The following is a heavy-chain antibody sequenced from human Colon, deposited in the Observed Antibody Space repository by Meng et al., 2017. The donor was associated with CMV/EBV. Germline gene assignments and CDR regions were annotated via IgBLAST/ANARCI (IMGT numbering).Heavy chain of an antibody. D-gene: IGHD2-15*01. V-gene: IGHV4-38-2*02. J-gene: IGHJ5*01. CDR3: VRDHCSGGNCHWFDS. CDR2: VYHSGST. Sequence: SETLSLTCTVSGYSITTGYYWGWVRQSPGKGLEWIGNVYHSGSTYYTPSLESRVTISVDTSQNQFSLNLGSVTAADTAVYYCVRDHCSGGNCHWFDSWGQGTQVTVSS. CDR1: GYSITTGYY.